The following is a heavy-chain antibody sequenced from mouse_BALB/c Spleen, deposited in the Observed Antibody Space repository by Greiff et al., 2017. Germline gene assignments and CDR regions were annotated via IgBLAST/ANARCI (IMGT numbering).Heavy chain of an antibody. D-gene: IGHD1-1*01. J-gene: IGHJ1*01. CDR3: ARGGYYGSSFPSYWYFDV. CDR2: IWAGGST. Sequence: VMLVESGPGLVAPSQSLSITCTVSGFSLTSYGVHWVRQPPGKGLEWLGVIWAGGSTNYNSALMSRLSISKDNSKSQVFLKMNSLQTDDTAMYYCARGGYYGSSFPSYWYFDVWGAGTTVTVSS. V-gene: IGHV2-9*02. CDR1: GFSLTSYG.